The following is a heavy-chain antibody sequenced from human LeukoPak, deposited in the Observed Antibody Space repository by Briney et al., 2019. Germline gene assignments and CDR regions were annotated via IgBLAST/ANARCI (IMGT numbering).Heavy chain of an antibody. J-gene: IGHJ3*02. D-gene: IGHD3-3*01. CDR3: AKISDDFWSGHSYLSFDI. CDR1: GGSFSGYH. CDR2: INHSGYT. Sequence: PSETLSLTCVVYGGSFSGYHWSWIRQPPGKGLEWIGEINHSGYTNYNPSVQSRVTISVDTSKNQFSLKLSSVTAADTAVYYCAKISDDFWSGHSYLSFDIWGQGTMVTVSS. V-gene: IGHV4-34*01.